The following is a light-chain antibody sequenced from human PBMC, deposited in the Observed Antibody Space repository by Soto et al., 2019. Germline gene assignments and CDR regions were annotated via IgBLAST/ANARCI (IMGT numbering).Light chain of an antibody. CDR2: GAS. Sequence: EIVLTQSPGTLSLSPGERATLSCRASQSVYSNYLAWYQQRPGQAPRLLIYGASSRATGIPDRFGGSGSGTDFTLTISRLDPGDFAVYYCQQYGSSPLTFGGGTKVEIK. V-gene: IGKV3-20*01. CDR1: QSVYSNY. J-gene: IGKJ4*01. CDR3: QQYGSSPLT.